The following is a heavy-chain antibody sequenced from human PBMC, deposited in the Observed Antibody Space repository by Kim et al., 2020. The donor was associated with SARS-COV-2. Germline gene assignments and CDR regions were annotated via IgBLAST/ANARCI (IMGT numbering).Heavy chain of an antibody. Sequence: SETLSLTCTVSGGSISSGGYYWSWIRQHPGKGLEWIGYIYYSGSTYYNPSLKSRVTISVDTSKNQFSLKLSSVTAADTALYYCARDLNFGYYDSSGYLSDAFDIWGQGTMVTVSS. CDR3: ARDLNFGYYDSSGYLSDAFDI. J-gene: IGHJ3*02. V-gene: IGHV4-31*03. CDR2: IYYSGST. D-gene: IGHD3-22*01. CDR1: GGSISSGGYY.